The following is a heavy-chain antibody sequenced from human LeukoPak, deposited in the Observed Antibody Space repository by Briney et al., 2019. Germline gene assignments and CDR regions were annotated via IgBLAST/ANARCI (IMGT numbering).Heavy chain of an antibody. CDR3: ARSPPLTYYDILTGYPDAFDI. J-gene: IGHJ3*02. CDR2: IKHDGSEK. V-gene: IGHV3-7*01. Sequence: GGSLRLSCAASGFTFSNLWMSWVRQAPGRGLEWVANIKHDGSEKYYVDSVKGRFTISRDNAKNSLYLQMNSLRAEDTAVYYCARSPPLTYYDILTGYPDAFDIWGQGTMVTVSS. CDR1: GFTFSNLW. D-gene: IGHD3-9*01.